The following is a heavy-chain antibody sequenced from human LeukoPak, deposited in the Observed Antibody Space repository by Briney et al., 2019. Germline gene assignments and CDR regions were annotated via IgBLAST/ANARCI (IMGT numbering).Heavy chain of an antibody. D-gene: IGHD3-22*01. CDR3: AKDFSETSSLDYYDSSGYSGFGD. J-gene: IGHJ4*02. V-gene: IGHV1-69*01. CDR2: ILPIFGTA. CDR1: GVTFSSYA. Sequence: GSSVKVSCKASGVTFSSYAINWVRQAPGQGLEWMGGILPIFGTANYAQRFQGRVTITADESTSTAYMELNSLRSEDTAVYYCAKDFSETSSLDYYDSSGYSGFGDWGQGTLVTVSS.